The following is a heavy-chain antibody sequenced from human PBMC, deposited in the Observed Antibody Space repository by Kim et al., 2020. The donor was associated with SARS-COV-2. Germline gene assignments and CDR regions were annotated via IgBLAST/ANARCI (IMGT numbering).Heavy chain of an antibody. D-gene: IGHD1-26*01. CDR1: GFTFSTYA. V-gene: IGHV3-23*01. J-gene: IGHJ5*02. CDR3: AKGTLVGATAWFDP. Sequence: GGSLRLSCAASGFTFSTYAMTWVRQAPGKGLEWVSAISGGGSTTYYADSVRGRFTISRDNSKNTLYLLMNSLRAGDTAVYFCAKGTLVGATAWFDPWGQGTLVTVSS. CDR2: ISGGGSTT.